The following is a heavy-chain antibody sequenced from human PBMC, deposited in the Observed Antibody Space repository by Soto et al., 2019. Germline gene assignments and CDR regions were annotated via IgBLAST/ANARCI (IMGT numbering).Heavy chain of an antibody. CDR2: ISGSGSTT. J-gene: IGHJ4*02. CDR1: GFTFSDYY. V-gene: IGHV3-11*01. Sequence: GGSLRLSCTASGFTFSDYYMSWIRQAPGKGLEWLAYISGSGSTTYYTDSVKGRFAISRDNARTSLYLQINSLRVEDSAVYYCARSSLTYFEFWGQGILVTVSS. CDR3: ARSSLTYFEF.